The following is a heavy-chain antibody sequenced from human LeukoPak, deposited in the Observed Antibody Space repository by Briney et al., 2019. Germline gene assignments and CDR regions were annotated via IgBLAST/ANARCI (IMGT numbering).Heavy chain of an antibody. CDR3: ARRTTIFPRRYFFDY. J-gene: IGHJ4*02. Sequence: RPGGSLRLSCAASGFNFSYSWMSWVRQPPGKGLEWVANIKEDGSETYYAESVMGRFTISRDNAENSLFLQMTSLRGEDTAVYFCARRTTIFPRRYFFDYWGQGTLVTVSS. CDR1: GFNFSYSW. V-gene: IGHV3-7*01. CDR2: IKEDGSET. D-gene: IGHD3-3*01.